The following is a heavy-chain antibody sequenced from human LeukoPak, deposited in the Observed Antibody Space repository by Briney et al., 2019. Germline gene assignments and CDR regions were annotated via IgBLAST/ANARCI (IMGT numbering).Heavy chain of an antibody. Sequence: ASVKVSCKASAYTFTGYYMHWVRQAPGQGLEWMGWINPDSGGTNYAQKFQGRVTITADESTRTAYMELSSLRSEDTAVYYCASKLRRRLYDSSGFFHYYGMDVWGQGTTVTVSS. D-gene: IGHD3-22*01. CDR2: INPDSGGT. V-gene: IGHV1-2*02. CDR3: ASKLRRRLYDSSGFFHYYGMDV. CDR1: AYTFTGYY. J-gene: IGHJ6*02.